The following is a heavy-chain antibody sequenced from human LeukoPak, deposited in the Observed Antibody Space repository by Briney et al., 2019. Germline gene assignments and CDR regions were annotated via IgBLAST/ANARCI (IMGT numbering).Heavy chain of an antibody. J-gene: IGHJ5*02. CDR2: ISSSGSTI. CDR1: GFTFSDYY. D-gene: IGHD6-13*01. V-gene: IGHV3-11*01. CDR3: ARDRIAAAGRGWFDP. Sequence: PGGSLRLSCAASGFTFSDYYMSWIRQAPGKGLEWLSYISSSGSTIYYADSVKGRFTISRDNAKNSLYLQMNSLRAEDTAVYYCARDRIAAAGRGWFDPWGQGTLVTVSS.